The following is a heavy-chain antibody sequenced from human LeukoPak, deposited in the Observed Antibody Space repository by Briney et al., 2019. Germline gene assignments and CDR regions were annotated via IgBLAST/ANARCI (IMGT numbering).Heavy chain of an antibody. CDR2: ITFSSSII. D-gene: IGHD3-10*01. CDR1: GFTFSSYS. V-gene: IGHV3-48*01. J-gene: IGHJ4*02. CDR3: ARRITMVRGGNVFDY. Sequence: GGSLRLSCAASGFTFSSYSMTWVRQAPGKGLEWVSYITFSSSIIYYADSVKGRFTISRDNSKNTLYLQMNSLRAEDTAVYYCARRITMVRGGNVFDYWGQGTLVTVSS.